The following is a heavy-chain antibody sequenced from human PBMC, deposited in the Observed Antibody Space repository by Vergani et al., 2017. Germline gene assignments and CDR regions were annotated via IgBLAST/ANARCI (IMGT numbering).Heavy chain of an antibody. CDR1: GYTFTSYA. Sequence: QVQLVQSGAEVKKPGASVKVSCKASGYTFTSYAMHWVRQAPGQRLEWMGWINAGNGNTKYSQKFQGRVTITRDTSASTAYMELSSLRSEDTAVYYCARAAFGYDSSRGYFDYWGQGTLVTVSS. D-gene: IGHD3-22*01. V-gene: IGHV1-3*01. CDR2: INAGNGNT. J-gene: IGHJ4*02. CDR3: ARAAFGYDSSRGYFDY.